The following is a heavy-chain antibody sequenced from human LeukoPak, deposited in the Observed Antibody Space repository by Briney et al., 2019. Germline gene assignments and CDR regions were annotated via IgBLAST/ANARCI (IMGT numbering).Heavy chain of an antibody. Sequence: PSQTLSLTCAISGDSVSSNSAAWNWIRQSPSRGLEWLGRTYYRSKWYNDYAVSVKSRITINPDTSKNQFSLQLNSVTPEDAAVYYCAREDTELAYCGGDCWYYFDYWGQGTLVTVSS. V-gene: IGHV6-1*01. CDR3: AREDTELAYCGGDCWYYFDY. CDR2: TYYRSKWYN. D-gene: IGHD2-21*02. CDR1: GDSVSSNSAA. J-gene: IGHJ4*02.